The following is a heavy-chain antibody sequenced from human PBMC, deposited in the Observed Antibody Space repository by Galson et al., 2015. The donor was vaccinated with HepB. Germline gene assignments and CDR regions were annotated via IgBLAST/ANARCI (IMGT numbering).Heavy chain of an antibody. J-gene: IGHJ5*02. CDR3: ARGGSSGWLEGWFDP. CDR2: ISSSSSYI. Sequence: SLRLSCAASGFTFSSYSMNWVRQAPGKGLEWVSPISSSSSYIYYADSVKGRFTISRDNAKNSLYLQMNSLRAEDTAVYYCARGGSSGWLEGWFDPWGQGTLVTVSS. V-gene: IGHV3-21*01. CDR1: GFTFSSYS. D-gene: IGHD6-19*01.